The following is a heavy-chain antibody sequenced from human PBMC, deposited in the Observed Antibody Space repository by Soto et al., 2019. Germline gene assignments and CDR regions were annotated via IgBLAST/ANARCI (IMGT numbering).Heavy chain of an antibody. Sequence: SETLSLTCTVSGGSISSYYWSWIRQPPGKGLEWIGYIYYSGSTNYNPSLKSRVTISVDTSKNQFSLKLSSVTAADTAVYYCARSRVLVGYVTYSITGGLSQFDYWGQGTLVTAPS. D-gene: IGHD3-16*01. CDR3: ARSRVLVGYVTYSITGGLSQFDY. CDR2: IYYSGST. CDR1: GGSISSYY. V-gene: IGHV4-59*01. J-gene: IGHJ4*02.